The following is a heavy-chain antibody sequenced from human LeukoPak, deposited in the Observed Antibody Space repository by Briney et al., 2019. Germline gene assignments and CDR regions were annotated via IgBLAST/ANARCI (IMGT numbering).Heavy chain of an antibody. J-gene: IGHJ3*02. V-gene: IGHV1-24*01. CDR2: FDPEDGET. CDR1: GYTLTELS. Sequence: GASVKVSCKVSGYTLTELSMHWVRQAPGKGLEWMGGFDPEDGETIYAQKFQGRVTMTEDTSTDTAYMELSSLRSEDTAVYCCARVYYDSSGYSHLDAFDIWGQGTMVTVSS. D-gene: IGHD3-22*01. CDR3: ARVYYDSSGYSHLDAFDI.